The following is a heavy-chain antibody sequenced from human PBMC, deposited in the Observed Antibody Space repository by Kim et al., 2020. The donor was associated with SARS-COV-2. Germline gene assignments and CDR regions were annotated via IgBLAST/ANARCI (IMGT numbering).Heavy chain of an antibody. D-gene: IGHD3-22*01. CDR2: IKQDGSEQ. V-gene: IGHV3-7*01. J-gene: IGHJ1*01. CDR1: GFTFSNYW. Sequence: GGSLRLSCAGSGFTFSNYWMSWVRQAPGKGLEWVAHIKQDGSEQYYADSVRGRFTISRDNAKNSVHLQMNSLRAEDTAMYYCARAPSSNGYYFDYFQHWGEGTLVTVPA. CDR3: ARAPSSNGYYFDYFQH.